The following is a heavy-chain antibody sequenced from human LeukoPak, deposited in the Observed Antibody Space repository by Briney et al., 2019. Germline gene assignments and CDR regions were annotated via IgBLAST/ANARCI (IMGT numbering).Heavy chain of an antibody. V-gene: IGHV3-74*01. Sequence: GGSLSLSCAASGFTFRRYWMHWVRQAPGKGVVWVSRINEDGSTTSYADSVKGRFTNSRDNVKNTLYLQMNGLRAEDTAVYYCARGGLEPVDYWGQGTLVTVSS. J-gene: IGHJ4*02. D-gene: IGHD1-14*01. CDR2: INEDGSTT. CDR1: GFTFRRYW. CDR3: ARGGLEPVDY.